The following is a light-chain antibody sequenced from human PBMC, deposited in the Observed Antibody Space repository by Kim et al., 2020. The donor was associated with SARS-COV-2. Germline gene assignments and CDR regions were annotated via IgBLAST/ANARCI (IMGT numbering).Light chain of an antibody. V-gene: IGKV1-27*01. Sequence: DIQMTQSPSSLSASVGDRVIITCRASQDIQNYLVWYQQKPGKVPKVLIYAASALQSGVPSRFSGSRSGTDFTLTISSLQPEDVAAYYCQAYNKPFGPGTKVDIK. J-gene: IGKJ3*01. CDR1: QDIQNY. CDR3: QAYNKP. CDR2: AAS.